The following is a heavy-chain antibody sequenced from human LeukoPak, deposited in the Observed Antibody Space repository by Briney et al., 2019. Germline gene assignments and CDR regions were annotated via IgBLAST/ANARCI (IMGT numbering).Heavy chain of an antibody. J-gene: IGHJ4*02. Sequence: SETLSLTCTVSGGSISSYYWSWIRQPPGKGLEWIGYIYYSGSTNYNPSLKSRVTISVDTSKNQFSLKLSSVTAADTAVYYCARAEATGRIDYWGQGTLVTVSS. V-gene: IGHV4-59*01. CDR1: GGSISSYY. CDR2: IYYSGST. D-gene: IGHD6-13*01. CDR3: ARAEATGRIDY.